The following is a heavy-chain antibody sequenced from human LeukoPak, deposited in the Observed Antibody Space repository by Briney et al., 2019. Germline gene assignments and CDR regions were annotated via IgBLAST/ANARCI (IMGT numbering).Heavy chain of an antibody. CDR2: IWYDGSNK. CDR1: GFTFSSYG. Sequence: PGRSLRLSCAASGFTFSSYGMHWVRQAPGKGLEWVAVIWYDGSNKYYADSVKGRFTISRDNSKNTLYLQMNSLRAEDTAVYYCARDWFSSSWYYYYYYYGMDVWGQGTTVTVSS. V-gene: IGHV3-33*01. CDR3: ARDWFSSSWYYYYYYYGMDV. D-gene: IGHD6-13*01. J-gene: IGHJ6*02.